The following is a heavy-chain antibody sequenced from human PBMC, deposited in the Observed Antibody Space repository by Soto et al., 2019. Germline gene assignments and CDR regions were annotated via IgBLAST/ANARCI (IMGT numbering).Heavy chain of an antibody. CDR3: VGYSSGYYRLFDY. V-gene: IGHV3-11*01. CDR2: ISSSGSTI. J-gene: IGHJ4*02. D-gene: IGHD3-22*01. CDR1: GFTFSDYY. Sequence: PGGSLRLSCAASGFTFSDYYMSWIRQAPGKGLEWVSYISSSGSTIYYADSVKGRFTISRDNAKNSLYLQMNSLRAEDTAVYYCVGYSSGYYRLFDYWGQGTLVTVSS.